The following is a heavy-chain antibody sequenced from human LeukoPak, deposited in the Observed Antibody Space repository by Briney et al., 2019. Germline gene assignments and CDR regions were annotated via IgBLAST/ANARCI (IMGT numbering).Heavy chain of an antibody. CDR1: GFTFDDYA. CDR2: INWNGGST. Sequence: GRSLRLSCAASGFTFDDYAMNWARHAPGKGLEWVSGINWNGGSTYYRDSVKGRFTISRDNAKNSLYLQMNSLRAEDTALYYCARVKGSGYRNSIDYWGQGTLVTVSS. D-gene: IGHD3-3*01. CDR3: ARVKGSGYRNSIDY. J-gene: IGHJ4*02. V-gene: IGHV3-20*04.